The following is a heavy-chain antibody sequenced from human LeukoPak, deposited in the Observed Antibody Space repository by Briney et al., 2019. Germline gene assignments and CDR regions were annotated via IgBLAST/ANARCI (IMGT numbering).Heavy chain of an antibody. CDR2: IIPILGIA. D-gene: IGHD2-15*01. CDR3: ARQGILGYCSGGSCYDLYYFDY. V-gene: IGHV1-69*04. Sequence: AASVKVSCKASGSTFSSCAISWVRQAPGQGLEWMGRIIPILGIANYAQKFQGRVTITADKSTSTAYMELSSLRSEDTVVYYCARQGILGYCSGGSCYDLYYFDYWGQGTLVTVSS. J-gene: IGHJ4*02. CDR1: GSTFSSCA.